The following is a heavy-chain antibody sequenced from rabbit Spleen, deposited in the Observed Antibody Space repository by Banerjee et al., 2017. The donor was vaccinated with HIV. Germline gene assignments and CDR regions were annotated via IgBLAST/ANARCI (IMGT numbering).Heavy chain of an antibody. CDR2: VAAGVSFTS. Sequence: EQLEESGGGLVKPEGSLTLTCKASGFSFSSGYWICWVRQAPGKGPEWIACVAAGVSFTSYYATWAKGRFTISKTSSTTVTLQMTSLTAGDTATYFCARDSGSSFSSYGMDLWGPGTLVTVS. CDR1: GFSFSSGYW. V-gene: IGHV1S45*01. CDR3: ARDSGSSFSSYGMDL. J-gene: IGHJ6*01. D-gene: IGHD8-1*01.